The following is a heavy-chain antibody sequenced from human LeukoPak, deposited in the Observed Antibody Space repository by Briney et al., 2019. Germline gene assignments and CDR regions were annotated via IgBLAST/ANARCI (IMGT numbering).Heavy chain of an antibody. D-gene: IGHD4-23*01. J-gene: IGHJ4*02. V-gene: IGHV4-30-4*01. CDR1: GGSISCGDYY. CDR3: ASQGYGGNPFDY. CDR2: IFYSGNT. Sequence: SQTLSLTCTVSGGSISCGDYYWSWIRQPPGKSLKWIGYIFYSGNTYYNPSLKSRVPISVDTSKNRFSLKLSSVTAADTAVYYCASQGYGGNPFDYWGQGTLVTVSS.